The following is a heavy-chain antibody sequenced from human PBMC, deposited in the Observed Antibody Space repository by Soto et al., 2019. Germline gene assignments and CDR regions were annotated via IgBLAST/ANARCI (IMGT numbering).Heavy chain of an antibody. J-gene: IGHJ6*02. CDR3: AKGYEVSPPVASAWYSNYFYGVDV. CDR2: ISYDGSEK. D-gene: IGHD6-19*01. CDR1: GFSFSKYG. Sequence: QVALVESGGGVVRPGRSLRLSCGASGFSFSKYGMHWVRQAPGEGLEWLSLISYDGSEKWYAESVKGRFTISRDNSKNTLYLQMNSLRGDDTAVHFCAKGYEVSPPVASAWYSNYFYGVDVWGRGTTVTVSS. V-gene: IGHV3-30*18.